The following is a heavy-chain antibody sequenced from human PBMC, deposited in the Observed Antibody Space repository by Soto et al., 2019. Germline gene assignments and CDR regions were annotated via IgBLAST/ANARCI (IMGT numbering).Heavy chain of an antibody. Sequence: EVQLVESGGGLVQPGGSLRLSCAAAGFTFSSYSMNWVRQAPGKGLEWVSYISSSSSTIYYADSVKGRFTISRDNAKNSLYLQMNSLRAEDTAVYYCARARVITFGGVINDAFDIWGQGTMVTVSS. CDR1: GFTFSSYS. CDR2: ISSSSSTI. J-gene: IGHJ3*02. V-gene: IGHV3-48*01. D-gene: IGHD3-16*02. CDR3: ARARVITFGGVINDAFDI.